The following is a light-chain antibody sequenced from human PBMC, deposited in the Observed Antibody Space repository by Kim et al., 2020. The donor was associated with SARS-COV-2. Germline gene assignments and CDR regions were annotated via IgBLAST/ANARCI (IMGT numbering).Light chain of an antibody. J-gene: IGLJ1*01. V-gene: IGLV1-40*01. CDR2: ANT. CDR1: SSNLGAGYA. CDR3: QSHDSSLRGYV. Sequence: SVLTQPPSVSGAPGQRVTISCTGNSSNLGAGYAVHWYQLLPGAVPNLLIYANTNRPSGVPDRFSGSKSGNSASLVITGLQPEDEADYYCQSHDSSLRGYVFGAGTKVTVL.